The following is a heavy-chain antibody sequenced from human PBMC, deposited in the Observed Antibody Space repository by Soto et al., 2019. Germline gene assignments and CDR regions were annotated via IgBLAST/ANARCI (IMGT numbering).Heavy chain of an antibody. D-gene: IGHD3-16*02. Sequence: GGSLRLSCAASGFTFSSYAMSWVRQAPGKGLEWVSAISGSGGSTYYADSVKGRFTISRDNSKKTLYLQMNSLRAEDTAVYYCAKIASMITFGGVIVGYYYFDYWGQGTLVTVSS. CDR2: ISGSGGST. V-gene: IGHV3-23*01. CDR1: GFTFSSYA. J-gene: IGHJ4*02. CDR3: AKIASMITFGGVIVGYYYFDY.